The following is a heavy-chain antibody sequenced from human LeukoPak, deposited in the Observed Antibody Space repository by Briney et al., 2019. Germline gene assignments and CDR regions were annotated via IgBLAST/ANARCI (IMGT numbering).Heavy chain of an antibody. CDR1: GFTFSTYW. J-gene: IGHJ4*02. V-gene: IGHV3-74*01. D-gene: IGHD1-26*01. Sequence: GGSLRLSCAASGFTFSTYWMHWVRQAPGKELVWVSRINGDGSDTDYADSVKGRFTISRDNAKNTLYLQMNSLRAEDTSVYYCATISRSVSCHFDYWGQGTLVTVSS. CDR2: INGDGSDT. CDR3: ATISRSVSCHFDY.